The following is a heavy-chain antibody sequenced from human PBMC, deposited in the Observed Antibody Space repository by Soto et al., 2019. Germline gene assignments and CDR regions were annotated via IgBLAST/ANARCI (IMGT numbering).Heavy chain of an antibody. CDR2: ISAYNGNT. Sequence: QVQLVQSGAEVKKPGASVKVSCKASGYTFTSYGISWVRQAPGQGLEWMGWISAYNGNTNYAQKLQGRVTMTTDTSTSTAYMELRSLRSDDTSVYYCAVYGDYGVDDYYGMDVWGQGTTVTVSS. CDR1: GYTFTSYG. J-gene: IGHJ6*02. V-gene: IGHV1-18*01. D-gene: IGHD4-17*01. CDR3: AVYGDYGVDDYYGMDV.